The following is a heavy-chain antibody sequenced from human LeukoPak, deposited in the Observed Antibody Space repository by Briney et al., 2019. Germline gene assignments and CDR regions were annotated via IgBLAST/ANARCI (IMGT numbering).Heavy chain of an antibody. D-gene: IGHD3-22*01. CDR1: GDSISSSSYY. Sequence: PSETLSLTCTVSGDSISSSSYYWGWIRQPPGKGLEWIGTIYYSGSTYYNPSLKSRATISVDTSENQFSLKLSSVSAADTAVYFCASYFDNSGYYRRKYYFDFWGQGTLVTVSS. CDR2: IYYSGST. V-gene: IGHV4-39*01. J-gene: IGHJ4*02. CDR3: ASYFDNSGYYRRKYYFDF.